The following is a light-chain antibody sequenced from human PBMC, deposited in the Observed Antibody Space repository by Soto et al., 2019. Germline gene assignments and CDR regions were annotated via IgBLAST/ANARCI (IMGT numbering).Light chain of an antibody. CDR2: GAS. J-gene: IGKJ1*01. V-gene: IGKV3-15*01. CDR3: QQGTDWPPGT. Sequence: EIVMTQSPATLSVSPWERVNLSCRASQSVSNYLAWYQQKPGQAPRLLIYGASTRATGIPARFSGSGSGTEFTLTISSLEPEDFALYYCQQGTDWPPGTFGQGTKVDIK. CDR1: QSVSNY.